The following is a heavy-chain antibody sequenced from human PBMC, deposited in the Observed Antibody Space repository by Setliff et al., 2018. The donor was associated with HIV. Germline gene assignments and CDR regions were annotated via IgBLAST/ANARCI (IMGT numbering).Heavy chain of an antibody. CDR3: ARLVRGGSGHYFDY. Sequence: PSETLSLTCTVSGGSISSGSYYWSWIRQPAGKGLEWIGHIYTSGSTSYSPPLKSRVTISVDTSKNQFSLKLKSVTAADTALYYCARLVRGGSGHYFDYWGQGKLVTVSS. D-gene: IGHD3-10*01. CDR2: IYTSGST. V-gene: IGHV4-61*09. CDR1: GGSISSGSYY. J-gene: IGHJ4*02.